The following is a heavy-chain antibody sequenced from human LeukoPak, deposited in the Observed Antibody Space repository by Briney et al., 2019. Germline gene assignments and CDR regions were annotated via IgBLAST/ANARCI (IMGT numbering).Heavy chain of an antibody. V-gene: IGHV1-8*01. D-gene: IGHD3-22*01. CDR1: GYTFTSYD. Sequence: GASVKVSCKASGYTFTSYDINWVRQATGQGLEWMGWMNPNSGNTGYAQKFQGRVTMTRNTSISTAYMELSRLRSDDTAVYYCARDMVVIFAPGGAFDIWGQGTMVTVSS. CDR3: ARDMVVIFAPGGAFDI. CDR2: MNPNSGNT. J-gene: IGHJ3*02.